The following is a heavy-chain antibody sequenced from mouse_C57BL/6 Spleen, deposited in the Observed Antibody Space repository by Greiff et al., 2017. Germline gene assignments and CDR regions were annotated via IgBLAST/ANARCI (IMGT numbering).Heavy chain of an antibody. V-gene: IGHV1-82*01. Sequence: VKLQESGPELVKPGASVKISCKASGYAFSSSWMNWVKQRPGKGLEWIGRIYPGDGDTNYNGKFKGKATLTADKSSSTAYMQLSSLTSEDSAVYFCVYGYPTWFAYWGQGTLVTVSA. J-gene: IGHJ3*01. CDR1: GYAFSSSW. CDR2: IYPGDGDT. CDR3: VYGYPTWFAY. D-gene: IGHD2-2*01.